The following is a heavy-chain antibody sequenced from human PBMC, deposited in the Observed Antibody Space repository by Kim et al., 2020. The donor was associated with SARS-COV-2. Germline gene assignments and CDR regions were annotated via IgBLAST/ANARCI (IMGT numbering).Heavy chain of an antibody. V-gene: IGHV4-34*01. CDR3: ASRPPRLGYCSGGSCPRGFDY. J-gene: IGHJ4*02. Sequence: SETLSLTCAVYGGSFSGYYWSWIRQPPGKGLEWIGEINHSGSTNYNPSLKSRVTISVDTSKNQFSLKLSSVTAADTAVYYCASRPPRLGYCSGGSCPRGFDYWGQGTLVTVSS. CDR1: GGSFSGYY. D-gene: IGHD2-15*01. CDR2: INHSGST.